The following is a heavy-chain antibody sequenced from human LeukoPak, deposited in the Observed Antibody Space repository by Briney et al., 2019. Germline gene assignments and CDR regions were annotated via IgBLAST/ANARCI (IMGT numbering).Heavy chain of an antibody. J-gene: IGHJ3*02. CDR3: ARGVWRDYYAFDI. V-gene: IGHV3-74*01. D-gene: IGHD3-3*01. CDR1: GFPFSSYW. CDR2: INSDGSST. Sequence: PGASLRLSCAASGFPFSSYWMHWVRQAPGKGLVWVSRINSDGSSTSYADSVQGRFTISRDNAKNTLYLQMNSLRAEDTAVYYCARGVWRDYYAFDIWGQGTMVTVSS.